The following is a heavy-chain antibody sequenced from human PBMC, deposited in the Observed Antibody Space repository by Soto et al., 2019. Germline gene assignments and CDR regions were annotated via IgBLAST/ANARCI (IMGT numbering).Heavy chain of an antibody. CDR1: GGSIDNSSYY. J-gene: IGHJ4*02. V-gene: IGHV4-39*01. CDR2: VYYSGST. D-gene: IGHD6-19*01. CDR3: VSINAGGWYYFDY. Sequence: NPSGTLSLTFAVSGGSIDNSSYYWCWIRQPPGKGLEWIGSVYYSGSTYYSPSLKSRVTISVDTSKNQFSLNLNSVTAADTGVYYCVSINAGGWYYFDYWGQGILVTVSS.